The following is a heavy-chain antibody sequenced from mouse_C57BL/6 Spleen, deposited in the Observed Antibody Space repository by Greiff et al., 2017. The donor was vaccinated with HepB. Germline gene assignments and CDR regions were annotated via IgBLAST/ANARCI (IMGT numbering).Heavy chain of an antibody. CDR3: AQLTGTGAMDY. Sequence: QVQLKESGAELVKPGASVKISCKASGYAFSSYWMNWVKQRPGKGLEWIGQIYPGDGDTNYNGKFKGKATLTADKSSSTAYMQLSSLTSEDSAFYFCAQLTGTGAMDYWGQGTSVTVSS. V-gene: IGHV1-80*01. CDR2: IYPGDGDT. D-gene: IGHD4-1*01. CDR1: GYAFSSYW. J-gene: IGHJ4*01.